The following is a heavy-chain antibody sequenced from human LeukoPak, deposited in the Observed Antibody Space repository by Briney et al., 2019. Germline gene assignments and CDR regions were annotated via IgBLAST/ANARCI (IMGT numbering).Heavy chain of an antibody. J-gene: IGHJ6*02. Sequence: PGGPLRLSCAASGFTFSSYAMHWVRQAPGKGLEWVAVISYDGSNKYYADSVKGRFTISRDNSKNTLYLQMNSLRAEDTAVYYCARDPPSSYYDFWSGYQPNYYYYGMDVWGQGTTVTVSS. CDR3: ARDPPSSYYDFWSGYQPNYYYYGMDV. D-gene: IGHD3-3*01. CDR1: GFTFSSYA. CDR2: ISYDGSNK. V-gene: IGHV3-30-3*01.